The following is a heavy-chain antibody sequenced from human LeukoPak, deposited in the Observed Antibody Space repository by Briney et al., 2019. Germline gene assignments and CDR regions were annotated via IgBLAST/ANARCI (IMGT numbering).Heavy chain of an antibody. CDR1: GGSFSGYY. CDR3: ASPSSSWHRGWFDP. CDR2: INHSGST. J-gene: IGHJ5*02. Sequence: SETLSLTCAVYGGSFSGYYWSWIRQPPGKGLEWIGEINHSGSTNYNPSLKSRVTISVDTSNNQFSLKLSSVTAADTAAYYCASPSSSWHRGWFDPWGQGTLVTVSS. D-gene: IGHD6-13*01. V-gene: IGHV4-34*01.